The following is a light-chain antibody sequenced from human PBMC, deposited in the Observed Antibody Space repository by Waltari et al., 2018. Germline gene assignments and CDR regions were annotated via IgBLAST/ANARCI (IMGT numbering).Light chain of an antibody. Sequence: QSVLIQPPSASGTPGQRVTIACSGRSSNIGSNSVTWYQKFPGMAPKPLIHSNDQRPSGVPDRFSGSKAGFSASLAISGLQSEDESEYFCAAWDDSLNGLVIFGGGTKLTVL. J-gene: IGLJ2*01. CDR2: SND. CDR1: SSNIGSNS. CDR3: AAWDDSLNGLVI. V-gene: IGLV1-44*01.